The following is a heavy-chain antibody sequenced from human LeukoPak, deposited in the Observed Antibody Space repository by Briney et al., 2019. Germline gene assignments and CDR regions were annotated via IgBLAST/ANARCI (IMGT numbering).Heavy chain of an antibody. CDR3: ARDPLSSSSFDL. CDR2: ISPSSHDI. D-gene: IGHD6-13*01. Sequence: PGGSLRLSCAASGFIFSDFYMSWVRQAAGKGLEYIAYISPSSHDIIYADSVKGRFTISRDNAKNSLYLQMNSLRAEDAAVYYCARDPLSSSSFDLWGQGTLVTVSS. CDR1: GFIFSDFY. V-gene: IGHV3-11*06. J-gene: IGHJ4*02.